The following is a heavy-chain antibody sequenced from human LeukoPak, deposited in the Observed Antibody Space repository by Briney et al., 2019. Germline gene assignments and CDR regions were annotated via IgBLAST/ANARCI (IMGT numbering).Heavy chain of an antibody. D-gene: IGHD3-22*01. CDR3: ARDPTQTYYYDSSGRPDY. V-gene: IGHV1-18*01. J-gene: IGHJ4*02. Sequence: GASVKVSCTASGYTFTSYGISWVRQAPGQGLEWMGWISAYNGNTNYAQKLQGRVTMTTDTSTSTAYMELRSLRSDDTAVYYCARDPTQTYYYDSSGRPDYWGQGTLVTVSS. CDR2: ISAYNGNT. CDR1: GYTFTSYG.